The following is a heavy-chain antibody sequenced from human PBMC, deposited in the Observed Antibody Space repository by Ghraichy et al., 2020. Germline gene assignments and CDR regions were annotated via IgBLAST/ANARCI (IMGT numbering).Heavy chain of an antibody. CDR3: ARRTAVAGTVFDS. J-gene: IGHJ3*02. V-gene: IGHV4-39*01. Sequence: SETLSLTCTVSGGSISSGSYYWGWIRQPPGKGLEWIGYIYYSGSTNYNPSLKSRVSISVDTSKNQFSLKLSSVTAADTAVYYCARRTAVAGTVFDSWGQGTRVTVSS. CDR1: GGSISSGSYY. D-gene: IGHD6-19*01. CDR2: IYYSGST.